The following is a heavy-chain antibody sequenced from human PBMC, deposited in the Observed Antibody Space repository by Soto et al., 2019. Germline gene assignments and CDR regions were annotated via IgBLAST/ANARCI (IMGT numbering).Heavy chain of an antibody. J-gene: IGHJ5*02. CDR3: AGVEYYYDSSGYP. D-gene: IGHD3-22*01. CDR2: INPIFGSA. V-gene: IGHV1-46*01. Sequence: APVKVSCKASGYTFTSYYMHWVRQAPGQGLEWMGRINPIFGSANYAQKFQGRVTITADESTSTAYMELSSLRSEDTAVYYCAGVEYYYDSSGYPWGQGTLVPVSS. CDR1: GYTFTSYY.